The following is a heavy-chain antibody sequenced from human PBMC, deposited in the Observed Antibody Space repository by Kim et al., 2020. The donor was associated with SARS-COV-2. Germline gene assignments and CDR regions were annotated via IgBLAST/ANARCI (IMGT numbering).Heavy chain of an antibody. CDR1: GFTFISYA. D-gene: IGHD1-1*01. J-gene: IGHJ5*02. CDR2: ISGSGGST. V-gene: IGHV3-23*01. CDR3: AKHNDGTKRLPVTRQALVRGQVWFDP. Sequence: GGSLRLSCAASGFTFISYAMSWVRQAPGKGLEWVSAISGSGGSTYYADSVKGRFTISRDNSKNTLYLQMNSLRAEDTAVYYCAKHNDGTKRLPVTRQALVRGQVWFDPWGQGTLVTVSS.